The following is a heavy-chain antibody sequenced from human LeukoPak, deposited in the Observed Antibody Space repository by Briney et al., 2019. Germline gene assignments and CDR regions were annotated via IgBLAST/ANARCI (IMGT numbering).Heavy chain of an antibody. J-gene: IGHJ3*02. Sequence: SVKVSCKASGGTFSSYAISWVRQAPGQGLEWMGRIIPILGIANYAQKFQGRVTITADKSTSTAYMELSSLRSEDTAVYCCAREEGYSYGSGDAFDIWGQGTMVTVSS. CDR1: GGTFSSYA. CDR3: AREEGYSYGSGDAFDI. D-gene: IGHD5-18*01. CDR2: IIPILGIA. V-gene: IGHV1-69*04.